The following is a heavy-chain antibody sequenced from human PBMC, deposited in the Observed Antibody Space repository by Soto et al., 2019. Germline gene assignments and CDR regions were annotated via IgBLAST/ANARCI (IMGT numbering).Heavy chain of an antibody. CDR1: GGSISSYL. CDR3: ARDLAAVPRAFDY. V-gene: IGHV4-59*01. CDR2: VYYTGTT. D-gene: IGHD6-13*01. J-gene: IGHJ4*02. Sequence: NPSETLSLTCTVSGGSISSYLYIWVRQPPGKGLEWIGSVYYTGTTDYNPSLKSRVTISVDTSKTQFSLNLRSVTAADTAVYYCARDLAAVPRAFDYWGRGTLVTVSS.